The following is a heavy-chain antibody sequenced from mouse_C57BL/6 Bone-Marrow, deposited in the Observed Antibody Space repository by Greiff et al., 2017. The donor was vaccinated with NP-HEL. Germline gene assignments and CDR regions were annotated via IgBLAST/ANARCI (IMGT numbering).Heavy chain of an antibody. Sequence: QVQLQQSGAELARPGASLKLSCKASGYSFTSYYIHWVKQRPGQGLEWIGWIYPGSGNNKYNEKFKGKATLTADTSSSTAYMQLSSLTSEDSSVYYCARLDGSSWFAYGGQGTLVTVSA. V-gene: IGHV1-66*01. CDR1: GYSFTSYY. D-gene: IGHD1-1*01. CDR2: IYPGSGNN. J-gene: IGHJ3*01. CDR3: ARLDGSSWFAY.